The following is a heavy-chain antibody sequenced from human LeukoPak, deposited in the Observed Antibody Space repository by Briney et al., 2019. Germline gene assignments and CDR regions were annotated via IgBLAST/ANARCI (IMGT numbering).Heavy chain of an antibody. V-gene: IGHV3-48*03. CDR3: ARSRGSGSYSDY. Sequence: GGSLRLSCAASGFTFSSYEMNWVRQAPGKGXXXVSYISSSGSTIYYADSVKGRFTISRDNAKNSLYLQMNSLRAEDTAVYYCARSRGSGSYSDYWGQGTLVTVSS. J-gene: IGHJ4*02. CDR2: ISSSGSTI. D-gene: IGHD3-10*01. CDR1: GFTFSSYE.